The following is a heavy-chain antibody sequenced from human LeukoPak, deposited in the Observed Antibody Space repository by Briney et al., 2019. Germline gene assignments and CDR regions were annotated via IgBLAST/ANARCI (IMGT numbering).Heavy chain of an antibody. CDR3: ARGRKQWLVRGAYYFDY. D-gene: IGHD6-19*01. J-gene: IGHJ4*02. CDR1: GGSFSGYY. V-gene: IGHV4-34*01. CDR2: INHSGST. Sequence: PSETLSLTCAVSGGSFSGYYWSWIRQPPGKGLEWIGEINHSGSTNYNPSPKSRVTISVDTSKNQFSLKLSSVTAADTAVYYCARGRKQWLVRGAYYFDYWGQGTLVTVSS.